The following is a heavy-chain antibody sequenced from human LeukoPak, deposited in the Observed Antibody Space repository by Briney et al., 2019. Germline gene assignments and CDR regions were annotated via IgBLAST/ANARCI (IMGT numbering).Heavy chain of an antibody. Sequence: GESLKISCKGSGYSFTSYWIGWVRQMPGKGLEWMGIIYPGDSDTRYSPSFQGQVTISADKSISTAYLQWSSLKASDTAMYYCARRIRITGTPNWFDPWGQGTLVTVSS. D-gene: IGHD1-7*01. CDR1: GYSFTSYW. V-gene: IGHV5-51*01. CDR2: IYPGDSDT. CDR3: ARRIRITGTPNWFDP. J-gene: IGHJ5*02.